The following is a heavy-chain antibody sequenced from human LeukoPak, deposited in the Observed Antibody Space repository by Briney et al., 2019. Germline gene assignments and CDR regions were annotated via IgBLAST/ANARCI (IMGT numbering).Heavy chain of an antibody. Sequence: SETLSLTCTVSGGSISSGSYYWSWIRQPAGKGLEWIGRIYTSGSTNYNPSLKSRVTISVDTSKNQFSLKLSSVTAADTAVYYCAGYCSSTSCNYMDVWGKGTTATVSS. CDR1: GGSISSGSYY. D-gene: IGHD2-2*01. V-gene: IGHV4-61*02. J-gene: IGHJ6*03. CDR3: AGYCSSTSCNYMDV. CDR2: IYTSGST.